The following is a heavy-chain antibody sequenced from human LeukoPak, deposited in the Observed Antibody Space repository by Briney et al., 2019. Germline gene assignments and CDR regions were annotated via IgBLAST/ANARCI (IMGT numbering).Heavy chain of an antibody. J-gene: IGHJ4*02. D-gene: IGHD3-16*02. CDR1: GFTFSSYA. CDR2: ISGSGDRT. CDR3: AKARELSVDY. V-gene: IGHV3-23*01. Sequence: GGSLRLSCAASGFTFSSYAMNWVRQAPGKGLEWVSAISGSGDRTYYADSVKGRFTISRDNSKNTLSLQMNSLRAEDTAVYYCAKARELSVDYWGQGTLVTVSS.